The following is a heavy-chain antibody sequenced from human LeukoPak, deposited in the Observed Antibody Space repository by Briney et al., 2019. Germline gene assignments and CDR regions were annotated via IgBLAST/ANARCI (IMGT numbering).Heavy chain of an antibody. V-gene: IGHV4-59*01. CDR2: IYYSGST. CDR1: GGSISSYY. D-gene: IGHD4-23*01. J-gene: IGHJ4*02. CDR3: ARDYGGNSGWFDY. Sequence: SETLSLTCTVSGGSISSYYWSWIRQPPGKGLEWIGYIYYSGSTNYNPSLKSRVTISVDTSKNQFSLKLSSVTAADTAVYYCARDYGGNSGWFDYWGQGTLVTVSS.